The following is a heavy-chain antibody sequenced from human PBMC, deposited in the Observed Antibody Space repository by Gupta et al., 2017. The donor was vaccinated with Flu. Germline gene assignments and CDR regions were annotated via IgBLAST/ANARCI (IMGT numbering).Heavy chain of an antibody. V-gene: IGHV3-33*01. Sequence: QVQLVESGGGVVQPGRSLRLSCAASGFTFSSYGMHWVRQAPGKGLEWVAVIWYDGSNKYYADSVKGRFTISRDNSKNTLYLQMNSLRAEDTAVYYCARVGAVRGVAARIDYWGQGTLVTVSS. CDR3: ARVGAVRGVAARIDY. CDR1: GFTFSSYG. D-gene: IGHD3-10*01. J-gene: IGHJ4*02. CDR2: IWYDGSNK.